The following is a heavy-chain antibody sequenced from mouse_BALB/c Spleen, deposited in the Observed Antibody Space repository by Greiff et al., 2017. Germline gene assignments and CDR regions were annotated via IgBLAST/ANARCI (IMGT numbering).Heavy chain of an antibody. D-gene: IGHD1-1*02. CDR1: GFTFSSYT. J-gene: IGHJ2*01. V-gene: IGHV5-12-2*01. CDR3: ARPYYYGGFDY. CDR2: ISNGGGST. Sequence: EVQRVESGGGLVQPGGSLKLSCAASGFTFSSYTMSWVRQTPEKRLEWVAYISNGGGSTYYPDTVKGRFTISRDNAKNTLYLQMSSLKSEDTAMYYCARPYYYGGFDYWGQGTTLTVSS.